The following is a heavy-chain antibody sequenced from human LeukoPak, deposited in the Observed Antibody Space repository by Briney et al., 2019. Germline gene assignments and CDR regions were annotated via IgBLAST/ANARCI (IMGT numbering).Heavy chain of an antibody. CDR1: GFTFSSYA. CDR2: ISGSGGST. Sequence: GGSLRLSCAASGFTFSSYAMSWVRQAPGKGLEWVSAISGSGGSTYYADSVKGRFTISRDNSKNTLYLQMNSLRAEDTAVYYCAKDDSSGMRVALDYWGQGTLVTVSS. J-gene: IGHJ4*02. CDR3: AKDDSSGMRVALDY. V-gene: IGHV3-23*01. D-gene: IGHD6-25*01.